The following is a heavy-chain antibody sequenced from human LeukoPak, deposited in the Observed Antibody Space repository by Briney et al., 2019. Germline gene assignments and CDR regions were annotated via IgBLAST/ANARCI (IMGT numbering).Heavy chain of an antibody. Sequence: PGGSLRLSCAASGFTFSSYAMSWVRQAPGKVLEWVSTISAGGDGTYYADSVKGRFTISRDNSKNTLYLQMNSLRGEDTAVYYCAKSVGNRFDYWGQGTLVTVSS. V-gene: IGHV3-23*01. CDR1: GFTFSSYA. CDR2: ISAGGDGT. J-gene: IGHJ4*02. D-gene: IGHD1-14*01. CDR3: AKSVGNRFDY.